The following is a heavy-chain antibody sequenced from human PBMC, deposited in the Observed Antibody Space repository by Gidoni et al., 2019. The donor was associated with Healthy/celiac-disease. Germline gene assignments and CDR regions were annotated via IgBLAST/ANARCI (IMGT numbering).Heavy chain of an antibody. CDR1: GFPFRSYA. CDR3: ARGAVTIFGVVIMRGGYYFDY. Sequence: EVQLLESGGGLVQPGGSLRLSCAASGFPFRSYAMSWVRQAPGKGLEWGSAISGSGGSTDYADAVKGRFTISRDNSKNTLYLQMNSLRAEDTAVYYCARGAVTIFGVVIMRGGYYFDYWGQGTLVTVSS. CDR2: ISGSGGST. V-gene: IGHV3-23*01. J-gene: IGHJ4*02. D-gene: IGHD3-3*01.